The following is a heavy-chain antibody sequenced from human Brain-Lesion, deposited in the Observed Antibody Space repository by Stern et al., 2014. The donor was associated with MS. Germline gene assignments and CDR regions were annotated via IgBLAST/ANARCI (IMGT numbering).Heavy chain of an antibody. D-gene: IGHD2-21*01. V-gene: IGHV4-30-4*01. Sequence: QVQLGQSGPGLVKPSQTLSLTCTVSGGSINSGDYHWTWIRQPPGKGLEWIGFITYSGTTYYKPSLQRRLTISVDTSKNQFSLKLRSVTAGDTAVYYCARSIVSAEYYFDYWGQGTLVTVSS. CDR3: ARSIVSAEYYFDY. CDR2: ITYSGTT. J-gene: IGHJ4*02. CDR1: GGSINSGDYH.